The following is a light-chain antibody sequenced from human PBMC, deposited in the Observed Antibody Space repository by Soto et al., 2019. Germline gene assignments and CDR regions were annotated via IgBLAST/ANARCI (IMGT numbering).Light chain of an antibody. CDR1: QSVGSN. Sequence: EIVMTQSPATLSVSPGERASLSCRASQSVGSNLAWYQQTAGQAPRLLIYGASTRATGIPARFSDSGSGTEFTLTISSLQSEDFAVYSCQHTNWPYTFGQGTKLEIK. CDR2: GAS. CDR3: QHTNWPYT. J-gene: IGKJ2*01. V-gene: IGKV3-15*01.